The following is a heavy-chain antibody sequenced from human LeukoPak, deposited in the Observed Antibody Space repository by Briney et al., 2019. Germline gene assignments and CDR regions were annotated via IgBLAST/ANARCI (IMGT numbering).Heavy chain of an antibody. CDR3: ARDPGDTDWYNFDF. Sequence: SDTLSLTWTVSGGSLSGHFWSWFRRPPGKGLENIGYIHSSGSTNYNPSYKSRVTVSLEMSKNQFSLSLSSVTAADTAVYYCARDPGDTDWYNFDFRGQGILVTVSS. CDR1: GGSLSGHF. V-gene: IGHV4-59*11. CDR2: IHSSGST. D-gene: IGHD3-9*01. J-gene: IGHJ4*02.